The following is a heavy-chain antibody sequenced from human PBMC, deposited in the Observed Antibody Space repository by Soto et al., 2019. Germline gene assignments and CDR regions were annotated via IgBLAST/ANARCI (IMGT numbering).Heavy chain of an antibody. Sequence: QVQLVQSGAEVKKPGSSVKVSCKASGGTFSSYAISWVRQAPGQGLEWMGGVISMFGTANYAQKFQGRVTITADESTKTAYMELSSLRSEDTAVYYCAISAGMTTVVIGTRRYFDYWGQGTLVTVSS. D-gene: IGHD4-17*01. CDR3: AISAGMTTVVIGTRRYFDY. CDR2: VISMFGTA. CDR1: GGTFSSYA. V-gene: IGHV1-69*12. J-gene: IGHJ4*02.